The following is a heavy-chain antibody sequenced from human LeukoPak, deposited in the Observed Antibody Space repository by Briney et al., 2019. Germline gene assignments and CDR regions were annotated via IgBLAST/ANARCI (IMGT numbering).Heavy chain of an antibody. V-gene: IGHV3-73*01. CDR1: GFTFSGSA. Sequence: GGSLRLSCAASGFTFSGSAMHWVRQASGKGLEWVGRIRSKANNYATEYAASVKGRFTISRDDSKNTAYLQMSSLRTEDTAIYYCTSVLYTATEWGFQHWGQGTLVTVSS. CDR3: TSVLYTATEWGFQH. D-gene: IGHD1-1*01. CDR2: IRSKANNYAT. J-gene: IGHJ1*01.